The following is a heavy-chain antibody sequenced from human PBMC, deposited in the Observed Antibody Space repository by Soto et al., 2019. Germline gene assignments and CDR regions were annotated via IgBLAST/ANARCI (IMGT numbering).Heavy chain of an antibody. D-gene: IGHD6-19*01. J-gene: IGHJ4*02. CDR1: GGSISSYY. V-gene: IGHV4-59*08. CDR3: ARRVAVAGTFDY. Sequence: SETLSLTCTVSGGSISSYYWSWIRQPPGKGLEWIGYIYYSGSTNYNPSLKSRVTISVDTSKNQFSLKLSSVTAADTAVYYCARRVAVAGTFDYWGQGTLVTVSS. CDR2: IYYSGST.